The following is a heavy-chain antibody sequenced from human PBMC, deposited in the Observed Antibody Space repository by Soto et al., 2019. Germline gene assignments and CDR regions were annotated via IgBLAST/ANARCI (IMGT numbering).Heavy chain of an antibody. CDR2: ISGSGGST. Sequence: GGSLRLSCAASGFTFSSYAMSWVRQAPGKGLEWVSAISGSGGSTYYADSVKGRFTISRDNSKNTLYLQMNSLRAEDTAVYYCAKEPSYSSSWENWFDPWGQGTLVTVSS. CDR3: AKEPSYSSSWENWFDP. V-gene: IGHV3-23*01. CDR1: GFTFSSYA. J-gene: IGHJ5*02. D-gene: IGHD6-13*01.